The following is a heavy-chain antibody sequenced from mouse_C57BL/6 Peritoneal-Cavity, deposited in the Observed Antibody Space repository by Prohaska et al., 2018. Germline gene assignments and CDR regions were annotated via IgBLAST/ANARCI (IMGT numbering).Heavy chain of an antibody. Sequence: DVQLQQSGPELVKPGASVKISCKASGYTFTDYYMNWMKHSHGKSLEWIEAINPNNGRTTYNQKFKGKALLIVEKSSSTADRELRSLTSEDSAVYYCAKALYSNYVAWFAYLGQGNLVTVSA. CDR3: AKALYSNYVAWFAY. CDR1: GYTFTDYY. V-gene: IGHV1-26*01. CDR2: INPNNGRT. D-gene: IGHD2-5*01. J-gene: IGHJ3*01.